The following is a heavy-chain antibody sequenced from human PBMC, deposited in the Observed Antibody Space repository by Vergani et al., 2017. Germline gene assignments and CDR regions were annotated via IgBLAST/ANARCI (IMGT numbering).Heavy chain of an antibody. CDR1: GGSISSGSYY. J-gene: IGHJ4*02. V-gene: IGHV4-61*02. D-gene: IGHD3-3*01. CDR2: IYTSGST. Sequence: QVQLQESGPGLVKPSQTLSLTCTVSGGSISSGSYYWSWIRQPAGKGLEWIGRIYTSGSTNYNPSLKSRVTISVDTSKNQFSLKLSSVTAADTAVYYCAIESGVARGVDYWGQGTLVTVSS. CDR3: AIESGVARGVDY.